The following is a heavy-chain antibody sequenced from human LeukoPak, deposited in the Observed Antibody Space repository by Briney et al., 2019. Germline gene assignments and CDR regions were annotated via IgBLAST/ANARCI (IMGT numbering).Heavy chain of an antibody. CDR3: ASGGGWNDKFHY. Sequence: PSETLSLTCTVSSGSISSYYWSWIRHPPGMGLEGIGYIYYRGSTSYNPSLRGRVTISVDTSKNQFSLNLSSMTAADTAVYYCASGGGWNDKFHYWGQGTLVTVSS. CDR1: SGSISSYY. D-gene: IGHD1-1*01. J-gene: IGHJ4*02. CDR2: IYYRGST. V-gene: IGHV4-59*01.